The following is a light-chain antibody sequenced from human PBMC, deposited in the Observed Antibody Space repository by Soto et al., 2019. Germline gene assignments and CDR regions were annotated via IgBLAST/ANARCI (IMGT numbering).Light chain of an antibody. J-gene: IGLJ1*01. Sequence: QSVLTQPPSASGSPGQSVTISCTGTSSDVGGYDYVSWYQQHPGKAPKLIIYEVTKRPSGVPDRFSGSKSGNTASLIVSWIQAEDEADYYCVSSAANTRYVFGTGTKVTVL. V-gene: IGLV2-8*01. CDR3: VSSAANTRYV. CDR1: SSDVGGYDY. CDR2: EVT.